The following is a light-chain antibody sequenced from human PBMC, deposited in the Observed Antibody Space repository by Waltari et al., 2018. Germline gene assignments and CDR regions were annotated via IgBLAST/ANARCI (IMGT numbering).Light chain of an antibody. V-gene: IGLV1-36*01. CDR2: YDN. CDR3: ATWDDSLNAYV. Sequence: QSVLTQPPSVSGAPRQRVNISCSGSSSNIENNAVNWYQHLPGRAHKLLIRYDNLLPSGVSARFSASKSGTSAALAISGLQSDDEADYYCATWDDSLNAYVFGSGTKVTVV. J-gene: IGLJ1*01. CDR1: SSNIENNA.